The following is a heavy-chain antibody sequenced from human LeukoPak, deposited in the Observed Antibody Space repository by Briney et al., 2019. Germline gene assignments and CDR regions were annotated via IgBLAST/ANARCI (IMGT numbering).Heavy chain of an antibody. Sequence: SVKVSRKASGGTFSSYAISWVRQAPGQGLEWMGGIIPIFGTANYAQKFQGRVTITTDESTSTAYMELSSLRSEDTAVYYCARARTGGPDAFDIWGQGTMVTVSS. CDR1: GGTFSSYA. V-gene: IGHV1-69*05. CDR2: IIPIFGTA. D-gene: IGHD1/OR15-1a*01. J-gene: IGHJ3*02. CDR3: ARARTGGPDAFDI.